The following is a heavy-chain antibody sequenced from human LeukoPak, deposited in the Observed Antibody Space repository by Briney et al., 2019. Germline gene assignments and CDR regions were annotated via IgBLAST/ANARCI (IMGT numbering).Heavy chain of an antibody. Sequence: ASVKVSCKSSGYTFINYYIHWVRQAPGQGLEWMGIINPSGGSPTYAQKFQGRVTMTSDMSTSTAYMELSSLGSEDTAVYYCARDVAAAGSAFDFWGQGTMVTVSS. CDR2: INPSGGSP. D-gene: IGHD6-13*01. CDR3: ARDVAAAGSAFDF. J-gene: IGHJ3*01. V-gene: IGHV1-46*01. CDR1: GYTFINYY.